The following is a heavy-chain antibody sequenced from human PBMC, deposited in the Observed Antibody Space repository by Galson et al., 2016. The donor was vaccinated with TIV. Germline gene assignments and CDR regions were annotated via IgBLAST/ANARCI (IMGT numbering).Heavy chain of an antibody. Sequence: TLSLTCAVSGDPMSSGDYSWSWIRQPPGKGLEWIAYIYQHGSTYYNPSLKSRVTLSVDKSKNQFSLNLASVTAADTAVYYCARAHPGYYFDYWGQGTLVTVSS. V-gene: IGHV4-30-2*01. CDR2: IYQHGST. CDR1: GDPMSSGDYS. D-gene: IGHD1-1*01. CDR3: ARAHPGYYFDY. J-gene: IGHJ4*02.